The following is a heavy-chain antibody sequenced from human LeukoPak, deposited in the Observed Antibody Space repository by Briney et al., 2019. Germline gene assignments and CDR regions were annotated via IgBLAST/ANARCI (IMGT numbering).Heavy chain of an antibody. D-gene: IGHD4-17*01. CDR1: GGSISSSSYY. V-gene: IGHV4-39*02. CDR2: IYYSGST. J-gene: IGHJ5*02. CDR3: AREGQYGDYARFDP. Sequence: SETLSLTCTVSGGSISSSSYYWGWIRQPPGKGLEWIGSIYYSGSTYYNPSLKSRVTISVDTSKNQFSLKLSSVTAADTAVYYCAREGQYGDYARFDPWGQGTLVTVSS.